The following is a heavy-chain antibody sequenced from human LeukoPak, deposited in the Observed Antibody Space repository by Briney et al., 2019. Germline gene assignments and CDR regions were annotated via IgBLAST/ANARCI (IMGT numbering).Heavy chain of an antibody. J-gene: IGHJ4*02. CDR2: ISGSGGST. V-gene: IGHV3-23*01. CDR3: AKDPMVGDYVGGVDY. Sequence: PGGSLRLSCAASGFTFSSYAMSWVRQAPGKGLEWVSAISGSGGSTYYADSVKGRFTISRDNSKNTLYLQMNSLRAEDTAVYYCAKDPMVGDYVGGVDYWGQGTLVTVSS. D-gene: IGHD3-10*02. CDR1: GFTFSSYA.